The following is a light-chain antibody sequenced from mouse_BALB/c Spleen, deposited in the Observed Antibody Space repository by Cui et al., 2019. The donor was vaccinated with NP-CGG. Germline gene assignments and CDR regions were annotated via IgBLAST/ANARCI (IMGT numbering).Light chain of an antibody. V-gene: IGLV1*01. CDR1: TCAVTTSNY. J-gene: IGLJ1*01. CDR2: GTS. Sequence: QAVVTQESAFTTSPGETVTLTSRSSTCAVTTSNYANWVQEKPDHLFTGLMGGTSNRAPGVPARFSGSLIGDKAALTITGAQTEDEAIYFCALWYSNHWVFGGGTKLTVL. CDR3: ALWYSNHWV.